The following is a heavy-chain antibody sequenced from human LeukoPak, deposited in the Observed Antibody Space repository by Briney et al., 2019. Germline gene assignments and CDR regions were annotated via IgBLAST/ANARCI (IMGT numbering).Heavy chain of an antibody. CDR1: GSTVSGNY. D-gene: IGHD5-24*01. V-gene: IGHV3-66*02. J-gene: IGHJ4*02. CDR2: IYTGGKT. CDR3: ARVEMATSVFEY. Sequence: GGSLRLSCAASGSTVSGNYMSWVRQAPGKGLDCISVIYTGGKTYFADSVKGRFTISRDNSKNSLYLQMNSLRPEDTAVYYCARVEMATSVFEYWGQGTLVTVSS.